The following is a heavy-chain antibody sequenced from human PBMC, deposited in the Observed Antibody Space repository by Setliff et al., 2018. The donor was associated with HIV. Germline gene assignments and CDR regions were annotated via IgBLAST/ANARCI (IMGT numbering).Heavy chain of an antibody. J-gene: IGHJ4*02. CDR1: GFTFNGYA. V-gene: IGHV3-15*01. Sequence: PGGSLRLSCVGSGFTFNGYAMNWVRQAPGKGLEWVGRIKSKNDGGATDYVAPVKGRFTISRDDSKNMAYLQMNSLKIEDTALYFCSINSPLSSWGQGTLVTVS. CDR2: IKSKNDGGAT. D-gene: IGHD6-6*01. CDR3: SINSPLSS.